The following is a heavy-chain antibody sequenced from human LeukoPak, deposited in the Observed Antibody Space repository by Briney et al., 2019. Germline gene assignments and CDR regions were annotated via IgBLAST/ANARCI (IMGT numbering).Heavy chain of an antibody. J-gene: IGHJ4*02. CDR2: RNGGST. D-gene: IGHD3-3*01. CDR3: AKGLGVVIDFLVFDN. V-gene: IGHV3-20*04. CDR1: GFTFDDYG. Sequence: GGALRLSCAASGFTFDDYGMSWVRQAPGKGLEWVSGRNGGSTGYEDSVKGRFTISRDNAKNSLYLQMNSLRAEDTAIYYCAKGLGVVIDFLVFDNWGQGTLVTVSS.